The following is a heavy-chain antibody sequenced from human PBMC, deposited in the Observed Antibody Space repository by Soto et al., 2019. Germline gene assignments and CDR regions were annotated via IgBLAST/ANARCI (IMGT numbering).Heavy chain of an antibody. J-gene: IGHJ4*02. D-gene: IGHD5-12*01. CDR3: AHSDGGYEIIYFDF. CDR1: GFSFTTAGVA. CDR2: IYYDDDR. V-gene: IGHV2-5*02. Sequence: SGPTLVNPTQTLTLTCTFSGFSFTTAGVAVGWIRQTPGGALEWLTLIYYDDDRRFSPSLKTRLTITGDTSKNQVVLSLTNVDPGDTATYFCAHSDGGYEIIYFDFWGQGIPVTVSS.